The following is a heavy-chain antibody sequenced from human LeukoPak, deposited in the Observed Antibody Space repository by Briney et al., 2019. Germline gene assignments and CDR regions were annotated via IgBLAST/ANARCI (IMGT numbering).Heavy chain of an antibody. V-gene: IGHV4-59*08. CDR3: ARRSLWFGGYYYYYGMDV. CDR1: GGSISSYY. Sequence: PSETLSLTCTVSGGSISSYYWSWIRQPPGKGLEWIGYIYYSGSTNYNPSLKSRVTISVDTSKNQFSLKLSSVTAADTAVYYCARRSLWFGGYYYYYGMDVWGQGTSVTVSS. D-gene: IGHD3-10*01. J-gene: IGHJ6*02. CDR2: IYYSGST.